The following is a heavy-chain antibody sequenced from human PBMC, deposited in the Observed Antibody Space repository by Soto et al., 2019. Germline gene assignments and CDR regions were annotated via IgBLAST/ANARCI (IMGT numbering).Heavy chain of an antibody. CDR1: GGSISSSSYY. Sequence: SETLSLTCTVSGGSISSSSYYWGWIRQPPGKGLEWIGSIYYSGSTYYNPSLKSRVTISVDTSKNQFSLKLSSVTAADTAVYYCARHPRIYYYDSSGYRVGYFDYWGQGTLVTVS. CDR3: ARHPRIYYYDSSGYRVGYFDY. D-gene: IGHD3-22*01. J-gene: IGHJ4*02. V-gene: IGHV4-39*01. CDR2: IYYSGST.